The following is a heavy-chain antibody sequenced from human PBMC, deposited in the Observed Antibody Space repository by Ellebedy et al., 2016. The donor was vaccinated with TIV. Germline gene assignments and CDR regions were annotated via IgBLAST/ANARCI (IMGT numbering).Heavy chain of an antibody. V-gene: IGHV3-11*04. Sequence: GESLKISCAASGFTFSDYYMGWIRQAPGKGLEWVSYISSSGSTIYYADSVKGRFTISRDNAKNSLYLQMNSLRAEDTAVYYCARDLVVPAAIPDWFDPWGQGTLVTVSS. CDR2: ISSSGSTI. D-gene: IGHD2-2*01. J-gene: IGHJ5*02. CDR3: ARDLVVPAAIPDWFDP. CDR1: GFTFSDYY.